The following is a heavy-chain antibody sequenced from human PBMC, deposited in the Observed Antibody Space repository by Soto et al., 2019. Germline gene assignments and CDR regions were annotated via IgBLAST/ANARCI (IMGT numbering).Heavy chain of an antibody. CDR2: FDPEDGET. J-gene: IGHJ5*02. D-gene: IGHD1-26*01. CDR3: ATEVGATRKTPHAPNWFDP. CDR1: GYTLTELS. V-gene: IGHV1-24*01. Sequence: GASVKVSCKVSGYTLTELSMHWVRQAPGKGPEWMGGFDPEDGETIYAQKFQGRVSMTEDMSTDTAYMELSSLRSEDTAVYYCATEVGATRKTPHAPNWFDPWGQGTLVTVSS.